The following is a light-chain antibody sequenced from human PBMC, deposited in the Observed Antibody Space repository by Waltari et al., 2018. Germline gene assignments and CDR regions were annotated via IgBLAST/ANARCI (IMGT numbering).Light chain of an antibody. V-gene: IGKV4-1*01. Sequence: DIVMTQSPDSLAVSLGEGATINCKSSQSVLFSSNSNNYLAWYQQKSGQPPKLLIYWASTRESGVPDRFSGSGSGTHFTLTISSLQAEDVAVYYCQQYYGTPWTFGQGTKVEIK. CDR2: WAS. CDR3: QQYYGTPWT. J-gene: IGKJ1*01. CDR1: QSVLFSSNSNNY.